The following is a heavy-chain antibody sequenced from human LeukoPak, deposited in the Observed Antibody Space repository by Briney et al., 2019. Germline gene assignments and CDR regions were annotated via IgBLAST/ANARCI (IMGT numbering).Heavy chain of an antibody. J-gene: IGHJ4*02. V-gene: IGHV4-59*01. CDR3: ARGQVFSGYDFQKLPDS. Sequence: PSETLSLTCTVSGDSISSYYWSWIRQPPGKGLECVAYIYYTGNTNNNPYLKSRVTISLDTPKNHISQKLSSVTAPTTAVYYCARGQVFSGYDFQKLPDSWGQGTLVTVSS. CDR1: GDSISSYY. CDR2: IYYTGNT. D-gene: IGHD5-12*01.